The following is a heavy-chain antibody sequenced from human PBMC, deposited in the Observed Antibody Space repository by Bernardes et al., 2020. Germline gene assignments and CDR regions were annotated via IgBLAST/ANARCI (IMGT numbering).Heavy chain of an antibody. CDR3: ARGWDDYVWGSVFDY. J-gene: IGHJ4*02. V-gene: IGHV1-18*01. D-gene: IGHD3-16*01. Sequence: SVKVSCKASGYTFTSYGISWVRQAPGQGLEWMGWISAYNGNTNYAQKLQGRVTMTTDTSTSTAYMELRSLRSDDTAVYYCARGWDDYVWGSVFDYWGQGTLVTVSS. CDR2: ISAYNGNT. CDR1: GYTFTSYG.